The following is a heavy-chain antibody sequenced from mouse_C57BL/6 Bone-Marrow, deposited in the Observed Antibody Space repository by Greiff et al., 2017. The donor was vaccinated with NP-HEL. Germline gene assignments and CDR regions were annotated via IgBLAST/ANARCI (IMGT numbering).Heavy chain of an antibody. Sequence: QVHVKQPGTELVKPGASVKLSCKASGYTFTSYWMHWVKQRPGQGLEWIGNINPSNGGTNYNEKFKSKATLTVDKSSSTAYMQLSSLTSEDSAVYYCALYDYDGRFYAMDYWGQGTSVTVSS. CDR1: GYTFTSYW. CDR3: ALYDYDGRFYAMDY. CDR2: INPSNGGT. V-gene: IGHV1-53*01. J-gene: IGHJ4*01. D-gene: IGHD2-4*01.